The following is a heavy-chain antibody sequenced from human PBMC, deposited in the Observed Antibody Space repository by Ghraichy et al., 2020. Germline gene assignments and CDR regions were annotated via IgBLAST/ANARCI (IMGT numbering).Heavy chain of an antibody. CDR2: IKQDGSEK. V-gene: IGHV3-7*03. CDR3: AREGVGESNWFDP. J-gene: IGHJ5*02. CDR1: GFTFSSYW. D-gene: IGHD3-10*01. Sequence: GGSLRLSCAASGFTFSSYWMSWVRQAPGKGLEWVANIKQDGSEKYYVDSVKGRFTISRDNAKNSLYLQMNSLRAEDTAVYYCAREGVGESNWFDPWGQGTLVTVSS.